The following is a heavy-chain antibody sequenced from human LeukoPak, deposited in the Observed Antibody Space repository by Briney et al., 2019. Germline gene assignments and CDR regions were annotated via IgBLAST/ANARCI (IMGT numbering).Heavy chain of an antibody. D-gene: IGHD3-22*01. J-gene: IGHJ4*02. Sequence: PSETLSLTCTVSGDSISSGRYYWSWIRQPAGKGLEWIGRIYTSGSTNYNPSLKSRVTISVDTSKNQFSLKLSSVTAVDTAVYYCAREVYYDTSGFYSYFDYWGQGTLVSVSS. CDR3: AREVYYDTSGFYSYFDY. CDR2: IYTSGST. V-gene: IGHV4-61*02. CDR1: GDSISSGRYY.